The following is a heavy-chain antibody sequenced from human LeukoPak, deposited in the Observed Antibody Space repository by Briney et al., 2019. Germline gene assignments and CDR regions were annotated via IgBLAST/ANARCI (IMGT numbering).Heavy chain of an antibody. CDR3: ARGGLN. D-gene: IGHD3-22*01. Sequence: PSETLSLTCAVYGGSFSGYYWSWIRQPPGKGLEWIGEINHSGSTNYNPSLKSRVTISVDTSKNQFSLKLSSATAADTAVYYCARGGLNWGQGTLVTVSS. CDR1: GGSFSGYY. J-gene: IGHJ4*02. V-gene: IGHV4-34*01. CDR2: INHSGST.